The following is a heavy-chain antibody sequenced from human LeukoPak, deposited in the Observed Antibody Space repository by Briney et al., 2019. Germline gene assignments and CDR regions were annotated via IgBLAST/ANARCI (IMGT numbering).Heavy chain of an antibody. V-gene: IGHV4-30-4*08. CDR2: IYYSGST. Sequence: SETLSLTCTVSGGSISSGGYYWSWIRQHPGKGLEWIGYIYYSGSTYYNPSLKSRVTISIDTSKNQFSLKLSSETAADTAVYYCARGSWYGSGSPDAFDIWGQGTMVTVSS. CDR1: GGSISSGGYY. D-gene: IGHD3-10*01. CDR3: ARGSWYGSGSPDAFDI. J-gene: IGHJ3*02.